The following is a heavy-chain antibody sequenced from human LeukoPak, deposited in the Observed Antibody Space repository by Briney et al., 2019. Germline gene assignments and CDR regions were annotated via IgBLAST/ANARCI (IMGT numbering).Heavy chain of an antibody. CDR1: GFTFSSYE. Sequence: PGGSLRLSCAASGFTFSSYEMNWVRQAPGKGLEWVAYISSSGGNKYYADSVRGRFTISRDNAKKSLYLQMNSLRAEDTAVYYCARAKMATAGGVFDYWGQGTLVTVSS. D-gene: IGHD5-24*01. J-gene: IGHJ4*02. CDR3: ARAKMATAGGVFDY. V-gene: IGHV3-48*03. CDR2: ISSSGGNK.